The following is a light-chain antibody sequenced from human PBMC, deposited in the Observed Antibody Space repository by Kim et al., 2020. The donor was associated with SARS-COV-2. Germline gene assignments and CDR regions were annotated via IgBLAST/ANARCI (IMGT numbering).Light chain of an antibody. J-gene: IGKJ2*01. CDR1: QSISTW. V-gene: IGKV1-5*01. Sequence: DIQMTQSPSTLSASVGDRVTITCRASQSISTWLAWYQQKAGKAPKLLIYDASTLESGVPSRFSGSGSGTEFSLTISSLQPDDFATYYCPHHNRHWYTFGQGTKRE. CDR3: PHHNRHWYT. CDR2: DAS.